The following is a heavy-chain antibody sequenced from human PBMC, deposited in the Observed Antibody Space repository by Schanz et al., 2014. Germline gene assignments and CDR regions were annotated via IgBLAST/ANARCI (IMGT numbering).Heavy chain of an antibody. CDR1: GFTFSTYA. V-gene: IGHV3-48*01. Sequence: VQLAESGGGLVQPGGSLRLSCAASGFTFSTYAMNWVRQVPGKGLEWLSYIATSSSTRHYADSVKGRVTISRDNAKNSVSLQMRRLRVEDTAVYYCASGVHVSSLQKGLQFWGRGTLVIVSS. J-gene: IGHJ1*01. CDR3: ASGVHVSSLQKGLQF. D-gene: IGHD3-10*01. CDR2: IATSSSTR.